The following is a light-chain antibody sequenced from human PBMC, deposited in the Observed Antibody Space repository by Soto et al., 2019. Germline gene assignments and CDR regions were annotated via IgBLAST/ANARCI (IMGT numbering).Light chain of an antibody. Sequence: EIVLTQSPATLSLSPGERATLSCRASQSVSSYLAWYQQKPGQAPRLLIYDASNRATGIPPRFSGSGSGTDVTLTISSLEPEDFAVYYCQQRSNWPSITFGQGTRLEIK. J-gene: IGKJ5*01. CDR3: QQRSNWPSIT. CDR2: DAS. V-gene: IGKV3-11*01. CDR1: QSVSSY.